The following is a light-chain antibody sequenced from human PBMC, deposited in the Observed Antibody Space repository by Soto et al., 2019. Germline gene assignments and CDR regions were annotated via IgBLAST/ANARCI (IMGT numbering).Light chain of an antibody. V-gene: IGKV3-15*01. J-gene: IGKJ1*01. CDR3: QQYTDWHTT. Sequence: EIVMRQSPATLSVSPGQRATLSCRASQSVRTTVAWYHQRPGQAPRLLIYGASTRATGVPDRFSGDGSGKDFTLTVTSLQSEDFGIYYCQQYTDWHTTFGQGTKVDIK. CDR2: GAS. CDR1: QSVRTT.